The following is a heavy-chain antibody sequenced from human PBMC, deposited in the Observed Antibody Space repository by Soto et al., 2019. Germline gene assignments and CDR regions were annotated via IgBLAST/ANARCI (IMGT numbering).Heavy chain of an antibody. J-gene: IGHJ3*02. D-gene: IGHD3-16*01. CDR3: ANIMITFGGAYDAFDI. V-gene: IGHV1-46*01. CDR1: GYTFTSYY. CDR2: INPSGGST. Sequence: QVQLVQSGAEVKKPGASVKVSCKASGYTFTSYYMHWVRQAPGQGLEWMGIINPSGGSTSYAQKFQGRVTMTRDKSTSTVYMELSSLRSEDTAVYYCANIMITFGGAYDAFDIWGQGTMVTVSS.